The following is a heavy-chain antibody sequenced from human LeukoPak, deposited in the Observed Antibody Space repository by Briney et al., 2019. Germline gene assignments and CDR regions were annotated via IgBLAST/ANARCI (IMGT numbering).Heavy chain of an antibody. CDR3: ARDRTGVYSDY. CDR2: IYYSGST. V-gene: IGHV4-30-4*08. Sequence: SQTLSLTCTVSGGSISSGDYYWRWVRQPPGTGLEWLGYIYYSGSTYYNPSLKSRVTISVDTSKNQFSLKLSSVTAADTAVYYCARDRTGVYSDYWGQGTLVTVSS. D-gene: IGHD7-27*01. J-gene: IGHJ4*02. CDR1: GGSISSGDYY.